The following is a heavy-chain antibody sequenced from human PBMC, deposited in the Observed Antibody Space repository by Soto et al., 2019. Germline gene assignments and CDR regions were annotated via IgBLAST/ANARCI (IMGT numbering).Heavy chain of an antibody. D-gene: IGHD4-17*01. CDR3: ARDNYGGMLDF. V-gene: IGHV3-23*01. CDR1: GFSFSTYP. CDR2: ISGSGDKT. J-gene: IGHJ4*02. Sequence: PGGSLRLSCAASGFSFSTYPMVWVRQAPGKRLEAVSSISGSGDKTYYKDSVKGRFTISRDNSKNTVDLQMNSLRPEDTAIYYCARDNYGGMLDFWGPGTLVTVSS.